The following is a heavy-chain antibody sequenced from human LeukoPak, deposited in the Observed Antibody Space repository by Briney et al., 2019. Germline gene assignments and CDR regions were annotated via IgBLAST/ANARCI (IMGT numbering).Heavy chain of an antibody. CDR1: GYTFTSYY. Sequence: ASVKVSCKASGYTFTSYYMYWVRPAPRQGLEWMGIINPSGGSTSYAQKLQGRVTITADKSTSTAYMELSSLRSEDTAVYYCARDRAYCGGDCYSFEGHDAFDIWGQGTMVTVSS. D-gene: IGHD2-21*02. CDR2: INPSGGST. V-gene: IGHV1-46*01. CDR3: ARDRAYCGGDCYSFEGHDAFDI. J-gene: IGHJ3*02.